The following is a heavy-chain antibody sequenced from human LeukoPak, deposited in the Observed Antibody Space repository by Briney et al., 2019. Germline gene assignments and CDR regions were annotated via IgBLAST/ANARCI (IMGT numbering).Heavy chain of an antibody. J-gene: IGHJ4*02. Sequence: PGGSLRLSCAASGFTFSSYSMNWVRQAPGKGLEWVSSISSSSSYIYYADSVKGRFTISRDNAKNSLYLQLNSLRAEDTAVYYCARVKDSTIDYWGQGTLVTVSS. V-gene: IGHV3-21*01. CDR2: ISSSSSYI. D-gene: IGHD5-18*01. CDR1: GFTFSSYS. CDR3: ARVKDSTIDY.